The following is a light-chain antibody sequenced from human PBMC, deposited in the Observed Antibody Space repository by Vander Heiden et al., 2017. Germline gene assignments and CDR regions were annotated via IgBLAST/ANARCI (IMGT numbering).Light chain of an antibody. CDR1: QSISSW. V-gene: IGKV1-5*03. CDR3: QQYNSSPLT. CDR2: KAS. J-gene: IGKJ4*01. Sequence: DIQMTQSPSTLSASIGDRVTITCRASQSISSWLAWYQQRPGRAPKLLIYKASNLEGGVPSRFSGSGSGTEFTLTISSLQPDDFAIYYCQQYNSSPLTFGGGTKVXIK.